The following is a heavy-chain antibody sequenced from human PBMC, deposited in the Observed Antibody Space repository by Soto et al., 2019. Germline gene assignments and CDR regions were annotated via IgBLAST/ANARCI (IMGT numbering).Heavy chain of an antibody. V-gene: IGHV4-31*03. Sequence: QVQLQESGPGLVKPSQTLSLTCTVSGGSISSGGYYWSWIRQHPGKGLEWIGYIYYSGSTYYNPSIRIRVTISVDTSKNQFSLKLSSVTAADTAVYYCARDIYMTTVTPPPAFDIWGQGTMVTVSS. CDR1: GGSISSGGYY. J-gene: IGHJ3*02. D-gene: IGHD4-17*01. CDR2: IYYSGST. CDR3: ARDIYMTTVTPPPAFDI.